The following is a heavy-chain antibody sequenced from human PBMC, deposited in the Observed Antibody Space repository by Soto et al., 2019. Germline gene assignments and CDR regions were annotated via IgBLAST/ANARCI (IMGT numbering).Heavy chain of an antibody. J-gene: IGHJ6*02. CDR2: IGTAGDT. CDR3: ARDKVLSDYYYGMDV. CDR1: GFTFSSYD. V-gene: IGHV3-13*01. Sequence: GGSLRLSCAASGFTFSSYDMHWVRQATGKGLEWVSAIGTAGDTYYPGSVKGRFTISRENAKNSLYLQMNSLRAEDTAVYYCARDKVLSDYYYGMDVWGQGTTVTVSS.